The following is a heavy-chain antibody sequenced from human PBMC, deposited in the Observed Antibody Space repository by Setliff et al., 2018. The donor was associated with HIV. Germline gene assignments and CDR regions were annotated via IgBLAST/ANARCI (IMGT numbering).Heavy chain of an antibody. CDR1: GYTFNNYG. CDR2: INAGDDNT. J-gene: IGHJ4*02. D-gene: IGHD2-21*02. V-gene: IGHV1-18*01. CDR3: ATDPDGGNSDG. Sequence: ASVKVSCKASGYTFNNYGISWVRQAPGQGLEWMGYINAGDDNTRYSEKFQGRVTITADTSTDTVYMELSSLRSEDTAVYYCATDPDGGNSDGWGQGTLVTVS.